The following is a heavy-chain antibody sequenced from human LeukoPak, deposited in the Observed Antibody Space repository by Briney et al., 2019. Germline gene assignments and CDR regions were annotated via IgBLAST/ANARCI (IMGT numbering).Heavy chain of an antibody. J-gene: IGHJ6*03. CDR1: GFTFSSYA. Sequence: GGSLRLSCAASGFTFSSYAMSWVRQAPGKGLEWVSAISGSGGSTYYADSVKGRFTISRDNSKNTLYLQMNSLRAEDTAVYYCAKLPTPYYYHYYMDVWGKGTTVTVSS. CDR3: AKLPTPYYYHYYMDV. D-gene: IGHD2-15*01. CDR2: ISGSGGST. V-gene: IGHV3-23*01.